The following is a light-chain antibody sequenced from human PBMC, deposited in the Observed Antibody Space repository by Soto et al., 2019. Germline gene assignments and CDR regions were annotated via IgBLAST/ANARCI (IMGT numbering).Light chain of an antibody. CDR3: QEYSSDPRT. Sequence: QMTQSPSTLSTSVGDRVPISCRASQSISTWLAWYQQKPGKAPKLLIYKASSLESGVPSRFSGSGSGTEFTLTISSLQADDFATYYCQEYSSDPRTFGQGTKVDIK. V-gene: IGKV1-5*03. J-gene: IGKJ1*01. CDR1: QSISTW. CDR2: KAS.